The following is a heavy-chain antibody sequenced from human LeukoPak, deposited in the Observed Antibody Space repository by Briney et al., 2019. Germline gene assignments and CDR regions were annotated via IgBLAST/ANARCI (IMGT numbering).Heavy chain of an antibody. J-gene: IGHJ3*02. V-gene: IGHV3-11*06. CDR3: ARYREGGSYVFDI. D-gene: IGHD1-26*01. CDR2: SSDSSGYT. CDR1: GFTFSDYY. Sequence: KPGGSLRLSCAASGFTFSDYYMSWIRQAPGKGLEWVSYSSDSSGYTKDADSVKGRFTISRDNAKKSLYLQMNSLRAEDTAVYYCARYREGGSYVFDIWGQGTMVTVSS.